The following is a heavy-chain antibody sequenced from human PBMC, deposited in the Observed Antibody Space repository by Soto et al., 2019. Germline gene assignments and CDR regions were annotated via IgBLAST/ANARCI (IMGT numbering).Heavy chain of an antibody. CDR1: GGSISSGGYY. J-gene: IGHJ4*02. V-gene: IGHV4-31*03. Sequence: SETLSLTCTVSGGSISSGGYYWSWIRQHPGKGLEWIGYIYYSGSTYYNPSLKSRVTISVDTSKNQFSLKLSSVTAADTAVYYCATAARRHLHYFDYWGQGTLVTVSS. D-gene: IGHD6-6*01. CDR2: IYYSGST. CDR3: ATAARRHLHYFDY.